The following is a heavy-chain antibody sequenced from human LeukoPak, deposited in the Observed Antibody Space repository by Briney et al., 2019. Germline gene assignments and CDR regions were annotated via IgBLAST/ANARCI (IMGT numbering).Heavy chain of an antibody. J-gene: IGHJ5*02. CDR2: ISGSGGST. CDR1: GFTFSSYA. Sequence: GGSLRLSCAASGFTFSSYAMSWVRQALGKGLEWVSAISGSGGSTYYADPVKGRFTISRDNSKNTLYLQMNSLRAEDTAVYYCAKDPRSRTGDPTNWFDPWGQGTLVTVSS. CDR3: AKDPRSRTGDPTNWFDP. D-gene: IGHD7-27*01. V-gene: IGHV3-23*01.